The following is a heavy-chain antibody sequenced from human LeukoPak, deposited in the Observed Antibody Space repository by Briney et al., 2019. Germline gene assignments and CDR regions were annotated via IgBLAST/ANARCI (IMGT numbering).Heavy chain of an antibody. D-gene: IGHD3-22*01. CDR2: IYSGGST. J-gene: IGHJ3*02. CDR1: GFTVSSNY. Sequence: GGSLRLSCAASGFTVSSNYMSWVRQAPGKGLEWVSVIYSGGSTYYADSVKGRFTISRDNSKNTLYLQMNGLRAEDTAVYYCATEWIDSSGYYQSGGDAFDIWGQGTMVTVSS. V-gene: IGHV3-53*01. CDR3: ATEWIDSSGYYQSGGDAFDI.